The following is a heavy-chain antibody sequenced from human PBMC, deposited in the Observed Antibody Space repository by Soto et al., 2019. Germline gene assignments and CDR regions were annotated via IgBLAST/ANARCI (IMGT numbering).Heavy chain of an antibody. Sequence: EVQLVESGGGLVQPGGSLRLSCAASGFTFSSYSMNWVRQAPGKGLEWVSYISSSSSTMYYADSVKGRFTISRDNAKNSLYLQMNSLRDEDTAVYYCARDPYSSGWFNSDYWGQGTLVTVSS. V-gene: IGHV3-48*02. CDR3: ARDPYSSGWFNSDY. D-gene: IGHD6-13*01. CDR2: ISSSSSTM. J-gene: IGHJ4*02. CDR1: GFTFSSYS.